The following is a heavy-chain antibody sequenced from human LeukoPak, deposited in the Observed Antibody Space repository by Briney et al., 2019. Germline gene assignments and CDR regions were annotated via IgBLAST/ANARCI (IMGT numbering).Heavy chain of an antibody. CDR1: GFTVSSNY. J-gene: IGHJ4*02. CDR3: ARPGIAVAGDDY. V-gene: IGHV3-66*01. D-gene: IGHD6-19*01. CDR2: IYSGGST. Sequence: GGSLRLSCAASGFTVSSNYMSWVRQAPEKGLEWVSVIYSGGSTYYADSVKGRFTISRDNSENTLYLQMNSLRAEDTAVYYCARPGIAVAGDDYWGQGTLVTVSS.